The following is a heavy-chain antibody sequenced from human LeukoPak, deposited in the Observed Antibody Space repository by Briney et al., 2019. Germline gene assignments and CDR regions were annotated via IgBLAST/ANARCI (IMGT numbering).Heavy chain of an antibody. CDR1: GGSISSYY. CDR2: IHYSGST. Sequence: PSETLSLTCTVSGGSISSYYWSWIRQPPGKGLEWIGHIHYSGSTNHNPSLKSRVTISVDTSKNQFSLKLSSVTAADTAVYYCARTDSSGWYVFDYWGQGTLVIVSS. CDR3: ARTDSSGWYVFDY. D-gene: IGHD6-19*01. J-gene: IGHJ4*02. V-gene: IGHV4-59*01.